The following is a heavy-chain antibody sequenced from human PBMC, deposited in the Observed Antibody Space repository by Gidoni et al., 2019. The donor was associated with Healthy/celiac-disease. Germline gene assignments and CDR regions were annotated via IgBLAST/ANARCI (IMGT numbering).Heavy chain of an antibody. Sequence: GESGGGLVQPGGSLRLPCAASGFTFSSYWMSWVRQAPGKGLEWVANINQDGSEKYYVDSVKGRFTISRDNAKNSLYLQMNSLRAEDTAVYYCARVLETNTHQWLVPSLPLLYYGMDVWGQGTTVTVSS. CDR2: INQDGSEK. V-gene: IGHV3-7*01. CDR1: GFTFSSYW. J-gene: IGHJ6*02. CDR3: ARVLETNTHQWLVPSLPLLYYGMDV. D-gene: IGHD6-19*01.